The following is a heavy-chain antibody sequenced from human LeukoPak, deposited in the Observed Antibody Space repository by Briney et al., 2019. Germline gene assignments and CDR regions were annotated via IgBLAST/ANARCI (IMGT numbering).Heavy chain of an antibody. V-gene: IGHV3-23*01. CDR2: ISGSGGST. CDR3: ARVYYGSGSLHYYYYYMDV. D-gene: IGHD3-10*01. CDR1: GFTFSSYG. Sequence: GGSLRLSCAASGFTFSSYGMSWVRQAPGKGLEWVSAISGSGGSTYYADSVKGRFTISRDNSKNTVYLQMNSLGADDTAVYYCARVYYGSGSLHYYYYYMDVWGKGTTVTISS. J-gene: IGHJ6*03.